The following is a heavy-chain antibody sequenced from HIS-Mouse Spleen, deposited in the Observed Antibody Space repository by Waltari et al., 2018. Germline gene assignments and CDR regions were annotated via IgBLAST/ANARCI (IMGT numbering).Heavy chain of an antibody. V-gene: IGHV1-2*02. CDR1: GYPFTGYY. J-gene: IGHJ1*01. D-gene: IGHD1-26*01. CDR3: ARPEYSGSYYSFQH. Sequence: QVQLVQSGAEVKKPGASVTVSCKASGYPFTGYYMHWVRPAPGQGLEWMGWINPNSGGTNDAQKFQGRVTMTRDTSISTAYMELSRLRSDDTAVYYCARPEYSGSYYSFQHWGQGTLVTVSS. CDR2: INPNSGGT.